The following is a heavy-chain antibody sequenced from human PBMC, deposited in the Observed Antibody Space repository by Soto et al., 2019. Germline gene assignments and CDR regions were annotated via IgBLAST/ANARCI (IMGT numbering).Heavy chain of an antibody. CDR3: VKGRNWASGSDY. Sequence: GGSLRLSCAASGFTFSDFYMSWIRQAPGKGLEWVSYINSRSSSTNYADSVKGRFTISRDNAKNLLYLQMSSLAVEDTAVYYCVKGRNWASGSDYRGQGTLVTVSS. J-gene: IGHJ4*02. V-gene: IGHV3-11*05. D-gene: IGHD7-27*01. CDR1: GFTFSDFY. CDR2: INSRSSST.